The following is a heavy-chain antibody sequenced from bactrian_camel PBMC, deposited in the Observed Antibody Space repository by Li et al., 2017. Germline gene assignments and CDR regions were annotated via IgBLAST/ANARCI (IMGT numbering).Heavy chain of an antibody. J-gene: IGHJ6*01. V-gene: IGHV3S1*01. Sequence: HVQLVESGGGTVQAGGSLRLSCVASGYASRSVLMGWFRQASGKEREGVAAIYTGGGTTYYADSVKGRFTVSQDNAKSAVYLQMNSLKTEDMAMYYCAKLLPHMTRYGGSWGTFGYWGQGTQVTVS. CDR3: AKLLPHMTRYGGSWGTFGY. CDR2: IYTGGGTT. CDR1: GYASRSVL. D-gene: IGHD6*01.